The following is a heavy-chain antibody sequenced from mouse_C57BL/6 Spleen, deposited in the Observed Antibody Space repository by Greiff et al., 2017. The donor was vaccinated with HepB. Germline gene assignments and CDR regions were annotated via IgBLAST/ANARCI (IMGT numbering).Heavy chain of an antibody. D-gene: IGHD1-1*01. CDR3: SYYYSSPYYFDY. CDR1: GYTFTSYW. V-gene: IGHV1-55*01. J-gene: IGHJ2*01. CDR2: IYPGSGST. Sequence: QVQLQQPGAELVKPGASVKMSCKASGYTFTSYWITWVKQRPGQGLEWIGDIYPGSGSTNYNEKFKSKATLTVDTSSSTAYMQLSSLTSEDSAVYYFSYYYSSPYYFDYWGQGTTLTVSS.